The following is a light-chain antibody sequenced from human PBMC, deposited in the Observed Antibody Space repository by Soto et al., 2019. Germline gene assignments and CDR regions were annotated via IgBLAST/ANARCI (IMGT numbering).Light chain of an antibody. Sequence: QSVLTQPASVSGSPGQSITISCTGTSSDVGGYNYVSWYQQHPGKAPKLMIYDVSNRPSGVSNXFSGSKSGNTASLTFSGXXAEDXXDYYCSSYTSSSSYVFGTGTKLTVL. CDR1: SSDVGGYNY. CDR3: SSYTSSSSYV. CDR2: DVS. J-gene: IGLJ1*01. V-gene: IGLV2-14*01.